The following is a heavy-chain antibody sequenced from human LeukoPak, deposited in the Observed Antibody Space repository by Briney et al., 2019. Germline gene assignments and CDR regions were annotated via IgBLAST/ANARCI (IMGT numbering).Heavy chain of an antibody. CDR3: ARRNYGVTALFDY. J-gene: IGHJ4*02. D-gene: IGHD4-17*01. CDR1: GYSISSGYY. V-gene: IGHV4-38-2*01. CDR2: IYHSGST. Sequence: SETLSLTCAVSGYSISSGYYWGWIRQPPGKGLEWIGSIYHSGSTCYNPSLKSRVTISVDTSKNQFSLKLSSVTAADTAVYYCARRNYGVTALFDYWGQGTLVTVSS.